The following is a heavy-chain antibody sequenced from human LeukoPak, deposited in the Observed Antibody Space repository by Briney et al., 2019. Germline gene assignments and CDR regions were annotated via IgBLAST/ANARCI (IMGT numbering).Heavy chain of an antibody. CDR1: GYSISSGYY. J-gene: IGHJ5*02. CDR2: IYHSGST. Sequence: PSETLSLTCAVSGYSISSGYYWGWIRQPPGKGLEWIGSIYHSGSTYYNPSLKSRVTISVDTSTNQFSLKLSSVTAADTAVYYCARHRCGSTSCYIWFDPWGQGTLVTVSS. CDR3: ARHRCGSTSCYIWFDP. V-gene: IGHV4-38-2*01. D-gene: IGHD2-2*01.